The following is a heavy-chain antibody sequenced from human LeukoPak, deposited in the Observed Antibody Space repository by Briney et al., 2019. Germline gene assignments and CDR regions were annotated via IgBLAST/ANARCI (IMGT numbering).Heavy chain of an antibody. CDR2: IIPIFGTA. CDR3: ARVAGLDDAFDI. Sequence: GASVKVSCKASGGTFSSYAISWVRQAPGQGLEWMGGIIPIFGTANYAQKLQGRVTMTTDTSTSTAYVELRSLRSDDTAVYYCARVAGLDDAFDIWGQGTMVTVSS. V-gene: IGHV1-69*05. CDR1: GGTFSSYA. J-gene: IGHJ3*02. D-gene: IGHD3/OR15-3a*01.